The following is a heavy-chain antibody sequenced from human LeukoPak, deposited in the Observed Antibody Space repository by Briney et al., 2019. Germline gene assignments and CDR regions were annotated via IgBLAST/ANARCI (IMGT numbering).Heavy chain of an antibody. Sequence: GGSLRLSCAASGFTFSSSAMSWVRQAPGKGLEWVSAISNNGGYTYYADSVRGRFTISRDNSKSTLCLQMNSLRAEDTAVYYCAKQLGYCSDGSCYFPYWGQGTLVTVSS. J-gene: IGHJ4*02. D-gene: IGHD2-15*01. CDR1: GFTFSSSA. CDR3: AKQLGYCSDGSCYFPY. CDR2: ISNNGGYT. V-gene: IGHV3-23*01.